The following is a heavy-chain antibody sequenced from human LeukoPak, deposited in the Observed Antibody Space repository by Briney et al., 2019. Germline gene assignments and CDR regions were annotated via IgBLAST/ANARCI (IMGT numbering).Heavy chain of an antibody. D-gene: IGHD6-25*01. CDR3: ARQRQPGDWALAY. CDR2: IKHDGSEK. J-gene: IGHJ4*02. V-gene: IGHV3-7*01. Sequence: GGSPRLSCAASGFTFSSSWMTWVRQAPGKGLEWVANIKHDGSEKYYVDSVKGRFTISRDNAKNSLYLQMISLRVEDTAVYYCARQRQPGDWALAYWGQGTLVTVSS. CDR1: GFTFSSSW.